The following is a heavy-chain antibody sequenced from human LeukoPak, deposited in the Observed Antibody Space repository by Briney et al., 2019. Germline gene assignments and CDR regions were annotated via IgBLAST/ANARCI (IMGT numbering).Heavy chain of an antibody. J-gene: IGHJ6*02. CDR1: GGSISSYY. CDR2: IYTSGST. Sequence: SETLSLTCTVSGGSISSYYWSWIRQPAGKGLEWIGRIYTSGSTNYNSSLKSRVTMSVDTSKNQFSLKLSSVTAADTAVYYCARDQRVRGVHYYYGMDVWGQGTTVTVSS. CDR3: ARDQRVRGVHYYYGMDV. D-gene: IGHD3-10*01. V-gene: IGHV4-4*07.